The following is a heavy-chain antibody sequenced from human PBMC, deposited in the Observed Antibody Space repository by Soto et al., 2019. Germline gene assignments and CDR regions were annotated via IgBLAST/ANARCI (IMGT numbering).Heavy chain of an antibody. CDR1: GFTFSSYA. V-gene: IGHV3-64D*06. D-gene: IGHD6-6*01. J-gene: IGHJ4*02. Sequence: GGSLRLSCSASGFTFSSYAMHWVRQAPGKGLEYVSAISSNGDSTYYADSVKGRFTISRDNSNNTLYLQMSSLRAEDTAVYYCVIARISSPRNSFDYSGPGTLVTVSS. CDR3: VIARISSPRNSFDY. CDR2: ISSNGDST.